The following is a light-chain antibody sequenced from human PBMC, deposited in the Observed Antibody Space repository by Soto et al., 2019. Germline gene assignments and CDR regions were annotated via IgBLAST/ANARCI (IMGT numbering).Light chain of an antibody. J-gene: IGLJ3*02. V-gene: IGLV2-14*01. CDR3: SSYTSSSPWV. Sequence: QLVLTQPASVSGSPGQSITISCTGTSSDVGGYNYVSWYQQHPGKAPKLMIYEVSNRPSGVSNRFSGSKSGNTASLTISGLQAEDEADYYCSSYTSSSPWVFGGGTKLTVL. CDR1: SSDVGGYNY. CDR2: EVS.